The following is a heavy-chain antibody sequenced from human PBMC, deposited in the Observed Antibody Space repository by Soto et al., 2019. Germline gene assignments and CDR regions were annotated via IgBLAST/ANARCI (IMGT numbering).Heavy chain of an antibody. J-gene: IGHJ4*02. V-gene: IGHV4-34*01. CDR2: TNHSGST. CDR3: ARGTSYFDY. Sequence: KASETLSLTCAVYGGSFSGYYWSWIRQPPGKGLEWIGETNHSGSTNYNPSLKSRVTISVDTSKNQFSLKLSSVTAADTAVYYCARGTSYFDYWGQGTLVTVS. CDR1: GGSFSGYY.